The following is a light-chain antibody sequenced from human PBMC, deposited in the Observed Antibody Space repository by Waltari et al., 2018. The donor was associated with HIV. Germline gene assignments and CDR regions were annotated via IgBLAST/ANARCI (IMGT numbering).Light chain of an antibody. CDR1: QSVSTN. CDR2: GAS. J-gene: IGKJ1*01. CDR3: QQYNKWPRT. Sequence: EILMTQSPATLSVSPGERVTLSCRASQSVSTNVAWYQQKPGQAPRLLIYGASARATGIPATFSCSGSGTDFTLTVSNLQTEDCATYYCQQYNKWPRTFGNGTKVEI. V-gene: IGKV3-15*01.